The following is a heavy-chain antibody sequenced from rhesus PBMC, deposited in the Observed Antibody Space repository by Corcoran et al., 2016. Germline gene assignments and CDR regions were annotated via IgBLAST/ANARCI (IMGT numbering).Heavy chain of an antibody. CDR2: ISPYNGNT. CDR1: GYTFTSYY. CDR3: TRESLLRTYFDY. D-gene: IGHD4-29*01. Sequence: QVQLVQSGAEIKQPGASVKLSCKASGYTFTSYYMHWVRQAPGQGLEWIGLISPYNGNTGYAQNVQGRVAITTDTSTSTGYMELSSLRSEDTAVYYCTRESLLRTYFDYWGQGVLVTVSS. V-gene: IGHV1-1*01. J-gene: IGHJ4*01.